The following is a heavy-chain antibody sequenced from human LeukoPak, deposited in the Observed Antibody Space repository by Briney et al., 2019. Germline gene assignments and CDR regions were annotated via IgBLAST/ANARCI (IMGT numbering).Heavy chain of an antibody. V-gene: IGHV4-59*11. CDR1: GGSLNSHY. CDR2: ISGTGNT. D-gene: IGHD6-13*01. J-gene: IGHJ4*02. Sequence: SETLSLTCTVSGGSLNSHYWSWIRQPPGKTLEWIGYISGTGNTDYNPSLKSRVTMSLDTSRNQFSLHLSPVTAADTALYFCASRPPGSTWYGVFDYWSQGILVTVSP. CDR3: ASRPPGSTWYGVFDY.